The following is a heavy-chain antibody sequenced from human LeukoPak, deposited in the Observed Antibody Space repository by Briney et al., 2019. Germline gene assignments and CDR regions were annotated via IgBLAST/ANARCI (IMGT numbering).Heavy chain of an antibody. CDR1: GYTFTSYY. D-gene: IGHD3-22*01. J-gene: IGHJ4*02. V-gene: IGHV1-46*01. CDR3: ARDLTHRRNYDNSGYQIVPAF. CDR2: INPSGSSA. Sequence: ASVKVSCKASGYTFTSYYMHWVRQAPGQGLEWMGFINPSGSSAAYAQKVQARVTMTTDTSTSTAYMELRSLRSDDTAVYYCARDLTHRRNYDNSGYQIVPAFWGQGTLVTVSS.